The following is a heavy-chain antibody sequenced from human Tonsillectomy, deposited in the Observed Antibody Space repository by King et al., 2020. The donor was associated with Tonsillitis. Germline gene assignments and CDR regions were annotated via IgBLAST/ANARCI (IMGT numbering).Heavy chain of an antibody. J-gene: IGHJ4*02. CDR1: GFTFSNAR. CDR3: TTTPGITIFGVVNDY. Sequence: LQLVQSGGGLVKSGGSLRLSCAASGFTFSNARMSWVRQAPGKGLEWVGRIESKTDGGTTDYAAPVKGRFPISRDDSQNTLYLQMSSLKTEDTAVYYCTTTPGITIFGVVNDYWGQGTLVTVSS. CDR2: IESKTDGGTT. D-gene: IGHD3-3*01. V-gene: IGHV3-15*04.